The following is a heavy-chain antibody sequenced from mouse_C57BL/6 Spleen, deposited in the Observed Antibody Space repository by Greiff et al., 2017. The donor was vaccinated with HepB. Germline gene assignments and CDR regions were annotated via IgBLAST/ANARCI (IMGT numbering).Heavy chain of an antibody. D-gene: IGHD2-5*01. CDR1: GYTFTSYW. V-gene: IGHV1-69*01. J-gene: IGHJ3*01. CDR2: IDPSDSYT. CDR3: ARPAYYSKGAWFAY. Sequence: VQLQQPGAELVMPGASVKLSCKASGYTFTSYWMHWVKQRPGQGLEWIGEIDPSDSYTNYNQKFKGKSTLTVDKSSSTAYMQLSSLTSEDSAVYYCARPAYYSKGAWFAYWGQGTLVTVSA.